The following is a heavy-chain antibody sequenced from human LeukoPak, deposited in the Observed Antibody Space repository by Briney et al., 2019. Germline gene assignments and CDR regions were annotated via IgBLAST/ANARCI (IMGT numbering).Heavy chain of an antibody. Sequence: GGSLRLSCAASGFTFSSYWMSWVRQAPGKGLEWVANIKQDGSEKYYVDSVKGRFTISRDDAKNSLYLQMNSLRAEDTAVYYCARGDGSYYSSPDYWGQGTLVTVSS. D-gene: IGHD1-26*01. J-gene: IGHJ4*02. CDR2: IKQDGSEK. V-gene: IGHV3-7*01. CDR1: GFTFSSYW. CDR3: ARGDGSYYSSPDY.